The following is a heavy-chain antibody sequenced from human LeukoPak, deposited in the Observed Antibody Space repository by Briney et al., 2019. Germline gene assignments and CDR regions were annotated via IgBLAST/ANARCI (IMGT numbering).Heavy chain of an antibody. Sequence: KVSCKASGYTFTCYYMHWVRQAPGQGLEWMGVIYPGDSDTRYTPSFQGQVTISADKSISTAYLQWSSLKASDTAMYYCARHENTDLGWFDHWGQGTLVTVSS. D-gene: IGHD2/OR15-2a*01. CDR3: ARHENTDLGWFDH. CDR2: IYPGDSDT. V-gene: IGHV5-51*01. J-gene: IGHJ5*02. CDR1: GYTFTCYY.